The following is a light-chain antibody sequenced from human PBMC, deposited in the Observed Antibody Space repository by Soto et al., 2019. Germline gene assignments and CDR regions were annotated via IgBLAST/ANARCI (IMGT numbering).Light chain of an antibody. J-gene: IGKJ4*01. Sequence: DIQMTQSPSSLSASVGDRVTITCRASQSISTYLHWYQQKPGKAPNLLIYAASTLQSVVPSRFSGSGSGTDFTLTISNMQPEDFATYFCQHGYSTPLTFGGGTKLDIK. CDR2: AAS. CDR1: QSISTY. CDR3: QHGYSTPLT. V-gene: IGKV1-39*01.